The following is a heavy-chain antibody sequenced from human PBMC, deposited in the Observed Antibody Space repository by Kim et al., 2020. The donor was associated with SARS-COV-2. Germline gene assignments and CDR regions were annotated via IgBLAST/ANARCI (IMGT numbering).Heavy chain of an antibody. J-gene: IGHJ4*02. CDR1: GFTFSSYA. V-gene: IGHV3-30-3*01. CDR2: ISYDGSNK. D-gene: IGHD3-16*02. CDR3: ARDKRLGELSLPLY. Sequence: GGSLRLSCAASGFTFSSYAMHWVRQAPGKGLEWVAVISYDGSNKYYADSVKGRFTISRDNSKNTLYLQMNSLRAEDTAVYYCARDKRLGELSLPLYWGQG.